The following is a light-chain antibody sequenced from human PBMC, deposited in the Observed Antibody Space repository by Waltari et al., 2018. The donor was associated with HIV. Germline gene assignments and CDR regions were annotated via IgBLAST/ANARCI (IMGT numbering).Light chain of an antibody. J-gene: IGKJ2*01. CDR1: ESISRF. CDR3: QQANGFPHT. V-gene: IGKV1-12*01. CDR2: DAS. Sequence: DIQVTQFPSSLPASVGDTVTITCRASESISRFLAWYQQKPGQAPRLLIYDASRLDGGATSRFRGFGSGTDFTLVISNLQIEDFATYICQQANGFPHTFGQGTKVE.